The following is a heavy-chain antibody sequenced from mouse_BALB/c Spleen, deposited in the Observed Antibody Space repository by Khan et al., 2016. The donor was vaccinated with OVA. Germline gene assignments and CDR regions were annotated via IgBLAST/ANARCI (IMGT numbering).Heavy chain of an antibody. D-gene: IGHD2-14*01. Sequence: EVQLVESGPSLVKPSQTLSLTCSVTGDSITSGYWCWIRKFPGNKLEYMGYILYSGSTYYNPSLKSRISIPRHTSQNQYYLQLNSVTTEDTATCYCARSSSRYAFAYWGQGTLVTVSA. CDR2: ILYSGST. CDR1: GDSITSGY. V-gene: IGHV3-8*02. CDR3: ARSSSRYAFAY. J-gene: IGHJ3*01.